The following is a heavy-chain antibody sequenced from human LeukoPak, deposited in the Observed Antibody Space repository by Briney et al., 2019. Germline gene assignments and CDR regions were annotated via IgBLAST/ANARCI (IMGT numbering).Heavy chain of an antibody. J-gene: IGHJ5*02. D-gene: IGHD3-22*01. Sequence: GESLKISCKGSGYSFTSYWIGWVRQMPGKGLEWMGIIYPGDSDTRYSPSFQGQVTISADKSISTAYLQWSSLKASDTAMYYCARHPEITMIPNWFDPWGQGTLVTVSP. CDR2: IYPGDSDT. CDR1: GYSFTSYW. CDR3: ARHPEITMIPNWFDP. V-gene: IGHV5-51*01.